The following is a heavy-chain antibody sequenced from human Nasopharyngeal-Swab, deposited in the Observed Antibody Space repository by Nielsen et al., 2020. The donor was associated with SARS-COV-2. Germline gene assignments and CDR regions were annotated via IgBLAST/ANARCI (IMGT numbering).Heavy chain of an antibody. CDR3: TRAATLYYGMDV. CDR2: IRSKAYGGTT. V-gene: IGHV3-49*04. CDR1: GFTFDDYA. D-gene: IGHD2-15*01. J-gene: IGHJ6*02. Sequence: GESLKISCAASGFTFDDYAMSWVRRAPGKGLEWVGFIRSKAYGGTTEYAASVKGRFTISRDDSKSIAYLQMNSLKTEDTAVYYCTRAATLYYGMDVWGQGTTVTVSS.